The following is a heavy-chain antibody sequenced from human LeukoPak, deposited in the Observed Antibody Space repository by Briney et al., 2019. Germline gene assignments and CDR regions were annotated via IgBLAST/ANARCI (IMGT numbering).Heavy chain of an antibody. Sequence: SVKVSCKASGYTFTGYYMHWVRQAPGQGLEWMGRIIPIFGTANYAQKFQGRVTITTDESTSTAYMELSSLRSEDTAVYYCAHSERWLQFDAFDIWGQGTMVTVSS. V-gene: IGHV1-69*05. CDR2: IIPIFGTA. CDR1: GYTFTGYY. J-gene: IGHJ3*02. D-gene: IGHD5-24*01. CDR3: AHSERWLQFDAFDI.